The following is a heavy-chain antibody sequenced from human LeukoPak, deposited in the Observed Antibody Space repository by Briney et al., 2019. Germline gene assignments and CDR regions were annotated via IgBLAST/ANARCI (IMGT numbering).Heavy chain of an antibody. D-gene: IGHD4-11*01. V-gene: IGHV3-30*04. CDR2: ISYDGSNK. CDR3: AKDSRTTVTRGHY. CDR1: GFTFSSYA. Sequence: GGSLRLSCAASGFTFSSYAMHWVRQAPGKGLEWVAVISYDGSNKYYADSVKGRFTISRDNSKNTLYLQMNSLRAEDTAVYYCAKDSRTTVTRGHYWGQGTLVTVSS. J-gene: IGHJ4*02.